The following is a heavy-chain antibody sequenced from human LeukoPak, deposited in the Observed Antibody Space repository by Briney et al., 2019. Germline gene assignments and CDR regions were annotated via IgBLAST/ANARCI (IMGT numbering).Heavy chain of an antibody. Sequence: GGSLRFSCATSGFTFSSYAMHWVRHATGKGLEWVSAIGTAGDTFYPGSVKGRFTISRENAKNSLSLQMNSLRAEDTAVYYCVRQQTPHGNFDYWGQGTLVTVSS. D-gene: IGHD1-26*01. CDR1: GFTFSSYA. J-gene: IGHJ4*02. V-gene: IGHV3-13*01. CDR3: VRQQTPHGNFDY. CDR2: IGTAGDT.